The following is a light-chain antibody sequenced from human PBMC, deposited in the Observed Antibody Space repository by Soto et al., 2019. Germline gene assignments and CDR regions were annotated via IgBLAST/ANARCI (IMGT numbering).Light chain of an antibody. CDR1: RGVSANY. CDR3: QQYMSYS. J-gene: IGKJ1*01. Sequence: ENLLTHSPGTLSLCPGDGATLSCRASRGVSANYLAWYQQKPGQAPTLLIYGASIRAAGIPDRFSGSGSGTDFTLTISSLQPDDFATYYCQQYMSYSFGQGTKVDI. CDR2: GAS. V-gene: IGKV3-20*01.